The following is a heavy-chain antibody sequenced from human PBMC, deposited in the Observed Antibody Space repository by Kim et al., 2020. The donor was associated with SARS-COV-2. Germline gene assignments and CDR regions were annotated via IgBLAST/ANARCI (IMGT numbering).Heavy chain of an antibody. V-gene: IGHV4-34*01. CDR2: INHSGST. CDR3: AGSRGSDFDY. Sequence: SETLSLTCAVYGGSFSGYYWSWIRQPPGKGLEWIGEINHSGSTNYNPSLKSRVTISVDTSKNQFSLKLSSVTAADTAVYYCAGSRGSDFDYWGQGTLVTVSS. D-gene: IGHD6-6*01. CDR1: GGSFSGYY. J-gene: IGHJ4*02.